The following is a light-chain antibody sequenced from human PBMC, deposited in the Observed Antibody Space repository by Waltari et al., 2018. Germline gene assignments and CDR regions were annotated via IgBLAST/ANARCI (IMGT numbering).Light chain of an antibody. CDR1: PSVLSSSNNKNY. V-gene: IGKV4-1*01. Sequence: IVMTQSPDSLAVSLGERATINCKSSPSVLSSSNNKNYLAWYQQKPGQPPKLLIYWASTRESGVPDRFSGSGSGTDFTLTISSLQAEDVAVYYCQQYYSAPITFGQGTRLDIK. CDR3: QQYYSAPIT. J-gene: IGKJ5*01. CDR2: WAS.